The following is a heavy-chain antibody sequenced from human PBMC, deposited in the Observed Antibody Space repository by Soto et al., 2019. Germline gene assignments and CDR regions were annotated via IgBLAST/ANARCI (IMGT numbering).Heavy chain of an antibody. CDR2: IYSGHTT. D-gene: IGHD3-3*01. Sequence: GGSLRLSCVASGFIVSSNHMSWVRQAPGKVLEWVSVIYSGHTTYYADSVEGRFTISRDDSKNTLYLQMNSLRVEDTAVYYCVRGPSDHILRLVEWPYGDYWGQGXLVTVYS. CDR3: VRGPSDHILRLVEWPYGDY. V-gene: IGHV3-53*01. CDR1: GFIVSSNH. J-gene: IGHJ4*02.